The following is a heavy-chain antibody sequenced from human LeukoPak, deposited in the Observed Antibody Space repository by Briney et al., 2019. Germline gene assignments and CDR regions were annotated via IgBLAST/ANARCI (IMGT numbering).Heavy chain of an antibody. V-gene: IGHV1-69*13. CDR3: AGEIFIDAFDI. Sequence: SVKVSCKASGYAFTSYAISWVRQAPGQGLEWMGGIIPIFGTANYAQKFQGRVTITADESTSTAYMELSSLRSEDTAVYYCAGEIFIDAFDIWGQGTMVTVSS. D-gene: IGHD3-3*01. CDR2: IIPIFGTA. CDR1: GYAFTSYA. J-gene: IGHJ3*02.